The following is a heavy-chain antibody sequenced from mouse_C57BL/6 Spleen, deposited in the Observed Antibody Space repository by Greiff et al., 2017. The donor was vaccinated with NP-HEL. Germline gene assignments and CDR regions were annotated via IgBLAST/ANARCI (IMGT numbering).Heavy chain of an antibody. CDR1: GYSITSDY. D-gene: IGHD1-1*01. CDR3: ARSLYGWGYFDY. CDR2: ISYSGST. J-gene: IGHJ2*01. V-gene: IGHV3-8*01. Sequence: EVHLVESGPGLAKPSQTLSLTCSVTGYSITSDYWNWIRKFPGNKLEYMGYISYSGSTYYNPSLKSRISITRDTTKNQYYLQLNSVTNEDTATYSCARSLYGWGYFDYWGQGTTLTVSS.